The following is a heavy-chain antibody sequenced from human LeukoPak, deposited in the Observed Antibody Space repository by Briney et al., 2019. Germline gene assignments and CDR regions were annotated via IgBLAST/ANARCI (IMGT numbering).Heavy chain of an antibody. J-gene: IGHJ5*02. Sequence: GGSLRLSCASSGFTFISYAMSCVRQAPGKGLEWVSYISGSGGSTHYADSAKGRFPISRDNSQNTLYLQMNSLRAEDTAVYYCAKDRGNYYDAPRFDPWGQGTLVTVSS. V-gene: IGHV3-23*01. CDR2: ISGSGGST. D-gene: IGHD3-22*01. CDR1: GFTFISYA. CDR3: AKDRGNYYDAPRFDP.